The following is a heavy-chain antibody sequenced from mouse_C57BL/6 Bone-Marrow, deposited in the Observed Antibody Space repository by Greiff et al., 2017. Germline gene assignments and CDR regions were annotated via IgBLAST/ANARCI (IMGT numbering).Heavy chain of an antibody. V-gene: IGHV1-42*01. CDR2: INPSTGGT. Sequence: EVQLQQSGPELVKPGASVKISCKASGYSFTGYYMNWVKQSPEKSLEWIGEINPSTGGTTYNQKFKAKATLTVDKSSSTAYMQLKSLTSEDSAVYYCARGVYYGSRGYCGQGTTLTVSS. D-gene: IGHD1-1*01. J-gene: IGHJ2*01. CDR1: GYSFTGYY. CDR3: ARGVYYGSRGY.